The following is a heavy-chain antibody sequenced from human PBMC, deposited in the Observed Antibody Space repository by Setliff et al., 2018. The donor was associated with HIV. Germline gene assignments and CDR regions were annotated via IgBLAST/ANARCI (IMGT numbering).Heavy chain of an antibody. V-gene: IGHV4-34*09. Sequence: SETLSLTCAVYGGSLSSSYWTWIRQAPGKGLEWIGYIYYSGSTYYNPSLKSRLAMSLDTSSNQFSRKLRSVTAADTAVYYCARAESSGFPERFTWFDSWCQGTLVTVSS. CDR3: ARAESSGFPERFTWFDS. D-gene: IGHD3-22*01. J-gene: IGHJ5*01. CDR2: IYYSGST. CDR1: GGSLSSSY.